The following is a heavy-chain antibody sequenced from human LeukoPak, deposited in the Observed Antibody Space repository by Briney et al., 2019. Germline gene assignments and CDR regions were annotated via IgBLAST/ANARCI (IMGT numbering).Heavy chain of an antibody. CDR3: ASSVAGTRSYYFDY. V-gene: IGHV4-34*01. D-gene: IGHD6-19*01. Sequence: SETLSLTCAVYGGSFSGYYWSWIRQPPGKGLEWIGEINHSGGTNYNPSLKSRVTISVDTSKNQFSLKLSSVTAADTAVYYCASSVAGTRSYYFDYWGQGTLVTVSS. CDR1: GGSFSGYY. J-gene: IGHJ4*02. CDR2: INHSGGT.